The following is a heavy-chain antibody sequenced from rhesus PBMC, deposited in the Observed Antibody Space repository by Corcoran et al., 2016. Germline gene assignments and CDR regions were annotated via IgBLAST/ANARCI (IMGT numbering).Heavy chain of an antibody. CDR2: ISGSGGST. Sequence: QVQLQESGPGLVKPSETLSLTCAVSGGSITSNYLSWIRQPPGKVLEWIGSISGSGGSTDSNPTIKSRVTSSTDTSKNQFSLKLSSVTAADTAVYYCARGSWTRAIGLDSWGQGVVVTVSS. CDR1: GGSITSNY. CDR3: ARGSWTRAIGLDS. D-gene: IGHD6-25*01. J-gene: IGHJ6*01. V-gene: IGHV4-173*01.